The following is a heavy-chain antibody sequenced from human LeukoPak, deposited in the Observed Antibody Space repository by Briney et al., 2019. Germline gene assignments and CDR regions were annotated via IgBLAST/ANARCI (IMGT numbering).Heavy chain of an antibody. J-gene: IGHJ3*02. CDR2: IYYSGST. D-gene: IGHD6-13*01. Sequence: SETLSLTCTVSGGSISSYYWSWIRQPPGKGLEWIGYIYYSGSTNYNPSLKSQVTISVDTSKNQFSLKLSSVTAADTAVYYCARGIAAAGPDIWGQGTMVTVSS. CDR1: GGSISSYY. CDR3: ARGIAAAGPDI. V-gene: IGHV4-59*01.